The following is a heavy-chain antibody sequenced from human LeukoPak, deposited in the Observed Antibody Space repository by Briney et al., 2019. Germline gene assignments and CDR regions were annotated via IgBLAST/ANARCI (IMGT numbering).Heavy chain of an antibody. CDR2: INPNTGGT. Sequence: GPSVRVSCKASGYTFTGYYLHWVRQAPGQGLEYMGWINPNTGGTNYVQKFQGRVTMTRDTSISTGYMELSSLRSDDTALYYCARADGYNLGDFWGQGTAITSSS. D-gene: IGHD5-24*01. V-gene: IGHV1-2*02. CDR3: ARADGYNLGDF. J-gene: IGHJ4*02. CDR1: GYTFTGYY.